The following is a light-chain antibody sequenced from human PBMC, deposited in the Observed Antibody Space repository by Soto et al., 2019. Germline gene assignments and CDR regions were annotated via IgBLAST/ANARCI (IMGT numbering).Light chain of an antibody. CDR3: QQAYSTPADT. Sequence: DIQMTQSPSSLSASVGDRVTITCRASQSISNSVNWYQQKPGKAPKLLISAASRLQSGVPSRFIGSGSGTDFTLTITSLQPEDFASYYWQQAYSTPADTFGQGTKLEIK. CDR1: QSISNS. V-gene: IGKV1-39*01. J-gene: IGKJ2*01. CDR2: AAS.